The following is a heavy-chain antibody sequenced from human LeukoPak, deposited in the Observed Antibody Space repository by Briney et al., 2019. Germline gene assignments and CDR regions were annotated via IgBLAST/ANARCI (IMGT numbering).Heavy chain of an antibody. J-gene: IGHJ4*02. CDR1: GYTFTGYY. CDR2: INPNSGGT. V-gene: IGHV1-2*02. CDR3: ARGDPRYSSSWYVTDFDY. D-gene: IGHD6-13*01. Sequence: GATVKVSCKASGYTFTGYYMHWVRQAPGQGLEWMGWINPNSGGTNYAQKFQGRVTMTRDTSISTAYMELSRLRSDDTAVYYCARGDPRYSSSWYVTDFDYWGQGTLVTVSS.